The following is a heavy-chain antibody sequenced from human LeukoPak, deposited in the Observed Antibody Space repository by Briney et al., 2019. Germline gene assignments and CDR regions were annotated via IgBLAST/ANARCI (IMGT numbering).Heavy chain of an antibody. CDR3: ASGYCSSTSCYTGFDY. Sequence: SVKVSCKASGGTFSSYAISWVRQAPGQGLEWMGGIIPIFGTANYAQKFQGRVTITTDESTSTAYMELSSLRSEDTAVYYCASGYCSSTSCYTGFDYWGQGTLVTVSS. J-gene: IGHJ4*02. CDR2: IIPIFGTA. V-gene: IGHV1-69*05. CDR1: GGTFSSYA. D-gene: IGHD2-2*02.